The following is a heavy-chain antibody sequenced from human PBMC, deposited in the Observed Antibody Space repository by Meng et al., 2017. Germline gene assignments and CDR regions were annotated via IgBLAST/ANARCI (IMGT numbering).Heavy chain of an antibody. CDR3: ARWSIYCSGGSCYSFDY. CDR1: GGSISSSNW. Sequence: QGQRRGSGPGLVKPSGTLSLTRAVSGGSISSSNWWSWVRQPPGKGLEWIGEIYHSGSTNYNPSLKSRVTISVDKSKNQFSLKLSSVTAADTAVYYCARWSIYCSGGSCYSFDYWGQGTLVTVSS. J-gene: IGHJ4*02. D-gene: IGHD2-15*01. V-gene: IGHV4-4*02. CDR2: IYHSGST.